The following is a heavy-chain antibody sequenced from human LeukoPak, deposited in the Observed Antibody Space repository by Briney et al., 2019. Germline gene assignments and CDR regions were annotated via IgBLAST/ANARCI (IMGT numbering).Heavy chain of an antibody. J-gene: IGHJ4*02. Sequence: SETLSLTCTVSGGSISSYYWSWIRQPPGKGLEWIGYIYYSGSTNYNPSLKSRVTISVDTSKNQFSLKLSSVTAADTAVYYCARLPYDFWSGYIEDWGQGTLVTVSS. CDR2: IYYSGST. V-gene: IGHV4-59*12. D-gene: IGHD3-3*01. CDR3: ARLPYDFWSGYIED. CDR1: GGSISSYY.